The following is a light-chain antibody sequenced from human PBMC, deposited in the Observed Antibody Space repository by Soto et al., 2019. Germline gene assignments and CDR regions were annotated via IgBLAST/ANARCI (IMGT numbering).Light chain of an antibody. V-gene: IGKV1-5*03. CDR2: KAS. CDR3: EQYSTYSRA. Sequence: DIQMTKSPSTLSASVGDRVTITCRASQNINDLLAWYRQKPGKAPNLLIYKASSLESGVPSRFSGSGYGTEFTLTISSLQPDDFATFYCEQYSTYSRAVGQGTKVDIK. CDR1: QNINDL. J-gene: IGKJ1*01.